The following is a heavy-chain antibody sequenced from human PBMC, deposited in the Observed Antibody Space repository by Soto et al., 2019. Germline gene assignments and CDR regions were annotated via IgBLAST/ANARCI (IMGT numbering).Heavy chain of an antibody. V-gene: IGHV4-59*08. Sequence: QVQLQESGPGLVKPSETLSLTCTVSGGSISSYYWSWIRQPPGKGLEWIGYIYYSGSTNYNPSLKSRVTISVDTSKNQFSLKLSSVTAADTAVYYCAGRYGYSFDYWGQGTLGTVSS. J-gene: IGHJ4*02. D-gene: IGHD1-1*01. CDR3: AGRYGYSFDY. CDR2: IYYSGST. CDR1: GGSISSYY.